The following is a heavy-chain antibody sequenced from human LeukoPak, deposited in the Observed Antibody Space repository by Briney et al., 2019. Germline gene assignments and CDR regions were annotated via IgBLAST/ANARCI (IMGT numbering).Heavy chain of an antibody. V-gene: IGHV4-38-2*01. D-gene: IGHD2-2*01. CDR2: IYHSGST. CDR1: GYSISSGYY. Sequence: PSETLSLTCAVSGYSISSGYYWGWIQQPPGKGLEWIGSIYHSGSTYYNPSLKSRVTISVDTSKNQFSLKLSSVTAADTAVYYCARVRDDIVVVPAAPPGGGGRYYFDYWGQGTLVTVSS. CDR3: ARVRDDIVVVPAAPPGGGGRYYFDY. J-gene: IGHJ4*02.